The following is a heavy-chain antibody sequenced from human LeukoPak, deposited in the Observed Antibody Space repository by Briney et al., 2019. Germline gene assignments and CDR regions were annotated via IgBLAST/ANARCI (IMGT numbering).Heavy chain of an antibody. CDR2: IKQDGTEK. D-gene: IGHD7-27*01. V-gene: IGHV3-7*01. Sequence: PGGSLRLSCKVSGFNFTSYWMSWVRQAPGKGLEWVANIKQDGTEKYYVDSVKGRFTISRDNAKNSLYLQMNSLRVVDTAVYYCVRGHWGLDYWGQGALVTVSS. J-gene: IGHJ4*02. CDR3: VRGHWGLDY. CDR1: GFNFTSYW.